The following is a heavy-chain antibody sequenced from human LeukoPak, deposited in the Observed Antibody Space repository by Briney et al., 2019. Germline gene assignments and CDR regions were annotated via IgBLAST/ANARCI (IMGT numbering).Heavy chain of an antibody. J-gene: IGHJ4*02. CDR2: IYYSGST. CDR3: AREDSGSYGV. Sequence: SETLSLTCTVSGGSISSYYWSWIRQPPGKGLEWIGYIYYSGSTNYNPSLKSLVTISVDTSKNQFSLKLSSVTAADTAVYYCAREDSGSYGVWGQGTLVTVSS. D-gene: IGHD1-26*01. V-gene: IGHV4-59*01. CDR1: GGSISSYY.